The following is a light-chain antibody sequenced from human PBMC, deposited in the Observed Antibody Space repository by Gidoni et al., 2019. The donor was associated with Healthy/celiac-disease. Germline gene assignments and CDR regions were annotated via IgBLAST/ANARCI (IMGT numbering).Light chain of an antibody. CDR2: DAS. CDR1: QDISNY. CDR3: QQYDNLPA. J-gene: IGKJ2*01. Sequence: DIQMTRSPSSLSASVGDRVTITCQASQDISNYLNWYQQKPWKAPKLLIYDASNLETGVPSRFSGSGSGTDFTFTISSLQPEDIATYYCQQYDNLPAFGQGTKLEIK. V-gene: IGKV1-33*01.